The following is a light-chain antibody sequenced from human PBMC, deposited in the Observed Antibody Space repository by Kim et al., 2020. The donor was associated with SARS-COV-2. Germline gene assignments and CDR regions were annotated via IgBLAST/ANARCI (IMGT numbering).Light chain of an antibody. CDR1: SLRSYY. J-gene: IGLJ3*02. CDR3: QSRDSVVNGV. V-gene: IGLV3-19*01. Sequence: SSELTQDPAVSVALGQTVRITCQGDSLRSYYATWYQQKPRQAPLLVIFGRNNRPSGIPDRFSGSTSGNTASLTISGAQAEDEADFYCQSRDSVVNGVFGGGTKLTVL. CDR2: GRN.